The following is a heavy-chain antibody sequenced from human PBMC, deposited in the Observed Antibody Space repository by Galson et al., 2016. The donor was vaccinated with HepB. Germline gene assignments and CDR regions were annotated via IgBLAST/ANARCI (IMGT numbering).Heavy chain of an antibody. J-gene: IGHJ1*01. V-gene: IGHV5-10-1*01. D-gene: IGHD2-2*01. CDR1: GYSFTSYW. Sequence: QSGAEVKKPGESLTISCKGSGYSFTSYWISWVRHMPGKGLEWMGRIDPSDSYINYSPSFKGHITFSADKSSSTAYLQWTSLKASDTAMYYCSTQTTYRSTTSCYRFWGQGTPVTVSS. CDR3: STQTTYRSTTSCYRF. CDR2: IDPSDSYI.